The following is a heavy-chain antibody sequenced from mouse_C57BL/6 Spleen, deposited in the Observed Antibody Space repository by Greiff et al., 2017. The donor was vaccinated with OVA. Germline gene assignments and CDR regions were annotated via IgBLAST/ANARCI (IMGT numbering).Heavy chain of an antibody. J-gene: IGHJ2*01. CDR3: ARWYYFDY. V-gene: IGHV1-52*01. CDR1: GYTFTSYW. Sequence: VKLQQPGAELVRPGSSVKLSCKASGYTFTSYWMHWVKQRPIQGLEWIGNIDPSDSETHYNQKFKDKATLTVDKSSSTAYMQLSSLTSEDSAVYYCARWYYFDYWGQGTTLTVSS. CDR2: IDPSDSET.